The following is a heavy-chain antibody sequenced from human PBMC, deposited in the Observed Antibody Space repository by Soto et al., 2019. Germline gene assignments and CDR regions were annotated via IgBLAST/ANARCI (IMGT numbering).Heavy chain of an antibody. CDR1: GFTFSSYA. CDR3: AKTTNGSFSAVDI. CDR2: ISGSGGTT. D-gene: IGHD6-6*01. J-gene: IGHJ3*02. V-gene: IGHV3-23*01. Sequence: EVQLLESGGGLVQPGGSLRLSCAASGFTFSSYAMSWVRQAPGKGLEWVSAISGSGGTTYYADSVKGRFTFSRDNSKNPLYLQSNTVRAEDQGVYDCAKTTNGSFSAVDIWSQGTMVT.